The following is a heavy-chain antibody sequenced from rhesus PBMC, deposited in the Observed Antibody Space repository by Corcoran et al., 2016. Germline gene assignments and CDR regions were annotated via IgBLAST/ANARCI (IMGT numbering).Heavy chain of an antibody. CDR2: IYWDDDT. D-gene: IGHD6-31*01. Sequence: QVTLKESGPALVKPTQTLTLTCTFSGFSLTTSGMGVGWIRPPPGTALEWLALIYWDDDTRYNSSLRSRLTISRDTSKSQVVLTMTDMDPVDTATYYCARRRSSGWPVGYYFDYWGQGLLVTVSS. CDR3: ARRRSSGWPVGYYFDY. CDR1: GFSLTTSGMG. J-gene: IGHJ4*01. V-gene: IGHV2-174*01.